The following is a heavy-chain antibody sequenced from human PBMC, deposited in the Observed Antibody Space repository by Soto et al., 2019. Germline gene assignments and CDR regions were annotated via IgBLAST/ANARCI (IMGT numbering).Heavy chain of an antibody. D-gene: IGHD5-12*01. Sequence: QVQLVQSGAEVKKPGASVKVSRKASGYTFTSYDINWVRQATGQGLEWMGWMNPNSGNTGYAQKFQDRVTMTRNTSISTAYMELSSLRSEDTAVYYCARAGDSGYDYGEGGYYGMDVWGQGTTVTVSS. CDR2: MNPNSGNT. J-gene: IGHJ6*02. CDR1: GYTFTSYD. V-gene: IGHV1-8*01. CDR3: ARAGDSGYDYGEGGYYGMDV.